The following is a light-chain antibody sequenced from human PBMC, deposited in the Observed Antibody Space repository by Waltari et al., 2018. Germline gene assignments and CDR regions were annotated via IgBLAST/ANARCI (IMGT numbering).Light chain of an antibody. Sequence: SYELPQPPSLSVSPGQTARNTCPGDALPKKNAYWYQQKSGQAPVLVIYEDTKRPSGSPERFSGSSSGTMATLTISGAQVEDEADYYCYSADSSGNHKGIFGGGTKVTVL. J-gene: IGLJ2*01. CDR1: ALPKKN. CDR2: EDT. V-gene: IGLV3-10*01. CDR3: YSADSSGNHKGI.